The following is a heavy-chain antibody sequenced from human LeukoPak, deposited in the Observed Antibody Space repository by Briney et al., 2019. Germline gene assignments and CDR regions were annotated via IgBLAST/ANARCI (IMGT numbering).Heavy chain of an antibody. Sequence: GRSLRLSCAASGFTFSSYGMHWVRQAPGKGLEWVAVISYDGSNKYYADSVKGRFTISRDNSKNTLYLQMNSLRAEDTAVYYSAKSPITMIVVVIFDYWGQGTLVTVSS. J-gene: IGHJ4*02. CDR1: GFTFSSYG. CDR2: ISYDGSNK. V-gene: IGHV3-30*18. CDR3: AKSPITMIVVVIFDY. D-gene: IGHD3-22*01.